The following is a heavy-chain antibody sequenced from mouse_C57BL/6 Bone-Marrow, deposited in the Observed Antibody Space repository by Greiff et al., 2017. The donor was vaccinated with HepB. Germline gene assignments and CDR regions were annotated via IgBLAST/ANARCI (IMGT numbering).Heavy chain of an antibody. V-gene: IGHV6-6*01. J-gene: IGHJ1*03. CDR1: GFTFSDAW. CDR3: TRRYYGTLSYWYFDV. CDR2: IRNKANNHAT. Sequence: EVMLVESGGGLVQPGGSMKLSCAASGFTFSDAWMDWVRQSPEKGLEWVAEIRNKANNHATYYAESVKGRFTISRDDSKSSVYLQMNSLRAEDTGIYYCTRRYYGTLSYWYFDVWGTGTTVTVSS. D-gene: IGHD1-1*01.